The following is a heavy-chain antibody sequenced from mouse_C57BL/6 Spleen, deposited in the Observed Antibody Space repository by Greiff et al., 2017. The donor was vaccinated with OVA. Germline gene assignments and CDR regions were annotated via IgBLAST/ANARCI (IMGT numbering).Heavy chain of an antibody. CDR3: AREGARITTVDAWFAY. Sequence: EVMLVESGGGLVQPGGSLKLSCAASGFTFSSSAMSWVRHTPEKRLEWVATISDGGSYTYYPANVKGRIPNSRDNAKNNLYLQMSHLKSEDTAMYYSAREGARITTVDAWFAYWGQGTLVTVSA. CDR2: ISDGGSYT. J-gene: IGHJ3*01. CDR1: GFTFSSSA. V-gene: IGHV5-4*01. D-gene: IGHD1-1*01.